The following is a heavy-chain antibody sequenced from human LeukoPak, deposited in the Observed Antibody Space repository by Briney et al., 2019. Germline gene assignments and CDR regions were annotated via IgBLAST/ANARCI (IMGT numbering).Heavy chain of an antibody. V-gene: IGHV4-61*05. CDR1: AGSISSTSYF. J-gene: IGHJ4*02. CDR2: IYYSGST. D-gene: IGHD6-13*01. CDR3: ASIYWAAADTVYFDY. Sequence: SETLSLTCTVSAGSISSTSYFWGWIRQPPGKGLEWIGYIYYSGSTNYNPSLKSRVTISVDTSKNQFSLKLSSVTAADTAVYYCASIYWAAADTVYFDYWGQGTLVTVSS.